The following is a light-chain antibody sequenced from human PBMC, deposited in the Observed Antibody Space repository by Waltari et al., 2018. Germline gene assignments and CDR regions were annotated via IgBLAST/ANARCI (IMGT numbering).Light chain of an antibody. CDR2: AVS. CDR1: QSISTS. CDR3: QQSYSSPWT. Sequence: DIQMTQSPSSLSASVGDRVTISCRASQSISTSLNWFQQKAGKAPNRLIYAVSSLQSGVPSRLSGSGSGTYFTLTISSLQPEDFAAYYCQQSYSSPWTFGQGTKVEVK. J-gene: IGKJ1*01. V-gene: IGKV1-39*01.